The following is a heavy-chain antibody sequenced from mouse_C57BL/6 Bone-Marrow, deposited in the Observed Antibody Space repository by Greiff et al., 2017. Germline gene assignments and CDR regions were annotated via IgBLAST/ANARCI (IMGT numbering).Heavy chain of an antibody. CDR1: GFTFSDYG. V-gene: IGHV5-15*01. CDR2: ISNLAYSI. Sequence: EVQLQESGGGLVQPGGSLKLSCAASGFTFSDYGMAWVRQAPRKGPEWVAFISNLAYSIYYADTLTGRFTISRENATNTLYLEMSSLRSEDTAMYYCARHNYDYDVGYFDVWGTGTTVTVSS. D-gene: IGHD2-4*01. J-gene: IGHJ1*03. CDR3: ARHNYDYDVGYFDV.